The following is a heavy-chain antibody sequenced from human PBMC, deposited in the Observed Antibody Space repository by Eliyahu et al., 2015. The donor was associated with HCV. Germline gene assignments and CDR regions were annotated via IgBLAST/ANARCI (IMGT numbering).Heavy chain of an antibody. D-gene: IGHD1-1*01. J-gene: IGHJ4*02. V-gene: IGHV3-15*01. CDR1: GFXFSNAW. CDR2: IKSKTDGGTT. CDR3: TTDRVYNWILPRFDY. Sequence: EVQLVESGGGLVKPGGSLRLSCAASGFXFSNAWMTWVRQAPGKGLEWVGRIKSKTDGGTTDYAAPVKGRFTISRDDSKNTLYLQMNSLKTEDTAVYYCTTDRVYNWILPRFDYWGQGTLVTVSS.